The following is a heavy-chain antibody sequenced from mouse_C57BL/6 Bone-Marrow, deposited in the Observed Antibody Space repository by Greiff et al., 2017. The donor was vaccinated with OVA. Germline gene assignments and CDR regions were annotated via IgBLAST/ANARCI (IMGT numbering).Heavy chain of an antibody. Sequence: VQLQQSGPELVKPGASVKISCKASGYAFSSSWMNWVKQRPGKGLEWIGRLYPGDGDTNYNGKFKGKATLTADKSSSTAYMQLSSLTSEDSAVYFCARYGSSYYFDYWGQGTTLTVSS. CDR1: GYAFSSSW. J-gene: IGHJ2*01. D-gene: IGHD1-1*01. V-gene: IGHV1-82*01. CDR3: ARYGSSYYFDY. CDR2: LYPGDGDT.